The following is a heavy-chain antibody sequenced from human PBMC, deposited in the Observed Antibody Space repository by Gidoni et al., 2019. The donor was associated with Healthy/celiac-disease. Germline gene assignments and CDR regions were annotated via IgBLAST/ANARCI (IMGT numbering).Heavy chain of an antibody. Sequence: QVQLVQSGAEVKKPGASVKVSCKASGYTFTSYYMHWVRQAPGQGLAWTGIINPSGGSTSYAQKFQGRVTMTRDTSTSTVYMELSSLRSEDTAVYYCARWSGDYGSGSYYTLDYYYYYMDVWGKGTTVTVSS. D-gene: IGHD3-10*01. CDR3: ARWSGDYGSGSYYTLDYYYYYMDV. V-gene: IGHV1-46*01. J-gene: IGHJ6*03. CDR1: GYTFTSYY. CDR2: INPSGGST.